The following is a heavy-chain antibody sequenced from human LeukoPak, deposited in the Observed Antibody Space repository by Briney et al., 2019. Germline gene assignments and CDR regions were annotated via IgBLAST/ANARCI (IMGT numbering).Heavy chain of an antibody. Sequence: PGGSLRLSCAASGFTFSTYAMSWVRQILGKGLEWVSAISGSDDGTYYADSVKGRFTISRDNSRNTLYLQMNTLRAEDTAVYFCAKSPVSSCRGSFCYPFDYWGQGTLVTVSS. D-gene: IGHD2-15*01. CDR2: ISGSDDGT. CDR3: AKSPVSSCRGSFCYPFDY. CDR1: GFTFSTYA. J-gene: IGHJ4*02. V-gene: IGHV3-23*01.